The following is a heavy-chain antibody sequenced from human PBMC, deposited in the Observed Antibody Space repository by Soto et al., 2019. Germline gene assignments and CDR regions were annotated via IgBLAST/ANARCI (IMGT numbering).Heavy chain of an antibody. Sequence: QVQLVQSGAEVKKVGSSEKVSCKASGGTFSRYPIAWVRQAPGHGLEWMGQIIPIFGTISHAQNFQGRITITADESTSTAYMELSSLRSDDTAVYYCARPRTVAATKGDDYWGQGTLVTVSS. CDR1: GGTFSRYP. V-gene: IGHV1-69*01. CDR2: IIPIFGTI. J-gene: IGHJ4*02. CDR3: ARPRTVAATKGDDY. D-gene: IGHD4-4*01.